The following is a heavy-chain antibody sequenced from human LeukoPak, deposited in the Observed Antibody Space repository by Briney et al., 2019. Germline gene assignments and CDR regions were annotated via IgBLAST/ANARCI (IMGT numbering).Heavy chain of an antibody. D-gene: IGHD3-3*01. CDR3: AHHGGGTIRLGAFDI. J-gene: IGHJ3*02. CDR1: GYTFTGYY. V-gene: IGHV1-2*02. Sequence: VASVKVSCKASGYTFTGYYMHWVQQAPGQGLEWMGWINPNSGGTNYAQKFQGRVTMTRDTSISTAYMELSSLRAEDTAVYYCAHHGGGTIRLGAFDIWGQGTMVTVSS. CDR2: INPNSGGT.